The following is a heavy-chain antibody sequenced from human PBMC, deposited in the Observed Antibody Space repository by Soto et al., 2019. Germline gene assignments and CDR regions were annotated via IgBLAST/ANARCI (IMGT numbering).Heavy chain of an antibody. CDR3: ARTPYSSSSGGNWFDP. D-gene: IGHD6-6*01. CDR1: GDSVSSNSAA. J-gene: IGHJ5*02. CDR2: TYYRSKWYN. V-gene: IGHV6-1*01. Sequence: TLSLTCAISGDSVSSNSAAWDWIRQSPSRGLEWLGRTYYRSKWYNDYAVSVKSRITINPDTSKNQFSLQLNSVTPEDTAVYYCARTPYSSSSGGNWFDPWGQGTLVTVSS.